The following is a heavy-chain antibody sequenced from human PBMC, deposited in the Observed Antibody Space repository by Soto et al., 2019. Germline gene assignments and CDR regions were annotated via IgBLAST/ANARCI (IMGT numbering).Heavy chain of an antibody. Sequence: QITLKESGPTLVKPTQTLTLTCTFSGFSLSTSGVGVGWIRQPPGKALECLALIYWDDDKRYSPSLKSRLTITKDTSKNQVVLTMTNMDPVDTATYYCAHRRSYGSGSYFDYWGQGTLVTVSS. J-gene: IGHJ4*02. CDR1: GFSLSTSGVG. CDR3: AHRRSYGSGSYFDY. D-gene: IGHD3-10*01. CDR2: IYWDDDK. V-gene: IGHV2-5*02.